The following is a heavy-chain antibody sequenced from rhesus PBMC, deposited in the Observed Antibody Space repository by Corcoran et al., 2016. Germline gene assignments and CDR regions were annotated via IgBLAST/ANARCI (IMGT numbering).Heavy chain of an antibody. Sequence: QLQLQESGPGLVTPSETLSLTCAVSGGSVSSNYWSWIRQAPGKGREWIGSISGSGGNTDDNPSIKSRVTMSTDTSKNQFSRKLNSVTAADTAVYYCARHSSWSFDYLGQGVLVTVS. CDR3: ARHSSWSFDY. V-gene: IGHV4-173*01. CDR1: GGSVSSNY. D-gene: IGHD6-13*01. CDR2: ISGSGGNT. J-gene: IGHJ4*01.